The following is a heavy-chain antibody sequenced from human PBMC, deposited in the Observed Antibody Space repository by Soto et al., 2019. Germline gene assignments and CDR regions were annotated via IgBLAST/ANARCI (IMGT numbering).Heavy chain of an antibody. J-gene: IGHJ6*02. CDR1: GYTFIRNG. V-gene: IGHV1-18*01. CDR3: ARGGYYDNTWGKLSHYGLDV. Sequence: GASVKVSCKDSGYTFIRNGSTWVRQAPGQGLEWMGWISPYNDYTIYAQKLQGRVTMTTDTSTRTVYLDLRSLKSDDTAVYYCARGGYYDNTWGKLSHYGLDVWGQGTSVTVSS. D-gene: IGHD3-16*01. CDR2: ISPYNDYT.